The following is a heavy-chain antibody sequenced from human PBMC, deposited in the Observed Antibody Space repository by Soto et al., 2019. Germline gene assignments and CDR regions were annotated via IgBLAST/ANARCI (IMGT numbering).Heavy chain of an antibody. J-gene: IGHJ6*02. CDR2: IGYDGSNK. V-gene: IGHV3-30-3*01. D-gene: IGHD3-10*01. CDR1: GLTLSRFA. Sequence: QVQLVESGGGVVQPGRSLRLSCAASGLTLSRFAMHWVRQAPGKGLEWVAVIGYDGSNKDYADSVKGRFTISRDNSKNMLYLQMNSLRPEDTAVYYCARDPVNYYGSWTYGMDVWGQGTTVTVSS. CDR3: ARDPVNYYGSWTYGMDV.